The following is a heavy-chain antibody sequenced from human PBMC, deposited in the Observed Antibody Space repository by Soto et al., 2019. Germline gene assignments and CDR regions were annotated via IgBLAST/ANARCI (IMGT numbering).Heavy chain of an antibody. Sequence: QVQLQESGPGLVKPSETLSLICTVSGDSISSSTYYWGWIRQPPGKGLEWIGYSYSTGSPYYNPSLKSRVTISVDTSKNQFSLKLSSVTAADAAVYYCARQRGWFGDYFDYWGQGSLVTVSS. V-gene: IGHV4-39*01. D-gene: IGHD3-10*01. CDR1: GDSISSSTYY. CDR2: SYSTGSP. CDR3: ARQRGWFGDYFDY. J-gene: IGHJ4*02.